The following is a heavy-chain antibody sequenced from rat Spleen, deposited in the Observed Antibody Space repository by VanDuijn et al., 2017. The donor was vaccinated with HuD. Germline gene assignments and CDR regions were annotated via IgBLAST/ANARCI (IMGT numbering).Heavy chain of an antibody. CDR3: ETSNWDCFDY. D-gene: IGHD5-1*01. Sequence: EVQLVESGGGLVQPGRSLKLSCAASGFTFSNYDMAWVRQAPAKGLEWIASISTGGGNPYYRDSVKVRVTISRDNANSTLYLKMDSLRSEDTATYYCETSNWDCFDYWGQGVMVTVSS. V-gene: IGHV5-25*01. CDR1: GFTFSNYD. J-gene: IGHJ2*01. CDR2: ISTGGGNP.